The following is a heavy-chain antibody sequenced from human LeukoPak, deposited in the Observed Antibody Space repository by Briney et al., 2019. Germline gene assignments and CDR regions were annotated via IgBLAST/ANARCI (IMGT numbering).Heavy chain of an antibody. D-gene: IGHD3-10*01. Sequence: PSETLSLTCTVSGYSISSGYYWGWLRQPPGKGLEWIGSIYHSGSTYYNPSLKSRVTMSVDTSKNQFSLKLSSVTAADTAVYYCARSSPAYYYGSGSPNWFDPWGQGTLVTVSS. V-gene: IGHV4-38-2*02. CDR2: IYHSGST. CDR1: GYSISSGYY. CDR3: ARSSPAYYYGSGSPNWFDP. J-gene: IGHJ5*02.